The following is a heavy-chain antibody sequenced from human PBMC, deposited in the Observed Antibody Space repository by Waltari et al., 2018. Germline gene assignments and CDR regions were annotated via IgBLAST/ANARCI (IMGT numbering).Heavy chain of an antibody. V-gene: IGHV4-38-2*02. CDR2: IYHSGST. CDR1: GYSISSGYY. Sequence: QVQLQESGPGLVKPSETLSLTCTVSGYSISSGYYWGWIRQPPGKGLEWIGSIYHSGSTYYNPSLKSRVTISVDTSKNQFSLKLSSVTAADTAVYYCARMANYYGSGSYYNLRYFDYWGQGTLVTVSS. J-gene: IGHJ4*02. CDR3: ARMANYYGSGSYYNLRYFDY. D-gene: IGHD3-10*01.